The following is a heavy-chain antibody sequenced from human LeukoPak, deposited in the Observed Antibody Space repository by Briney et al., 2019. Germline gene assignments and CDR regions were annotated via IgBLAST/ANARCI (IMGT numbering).Heavy chain of an antibody. CDR3: ARDNPFSSSGYYYYMDV. V-gene: IGHV4-4*07. J-gene: IGHJ6*03. D-gene: IGHD6-6*01. Sequence: SETLSLTCTVSGGSISSYYWSWIRQPAGKGLEWIGRIYTSGSTNYNPSLKSRVTISVDTSKNQFSLKLSSVTAADTAVYYCARDNPFSSSGYYYYMDVWGKGTTVTVSS. CDR1: GGSISSYY. CDR2: IYTSGST.